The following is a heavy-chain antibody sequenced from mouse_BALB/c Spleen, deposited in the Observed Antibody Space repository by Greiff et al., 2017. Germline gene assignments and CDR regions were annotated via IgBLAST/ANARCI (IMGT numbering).Heavy chain of an antibody. Sequence: EVMLVESGGGLVKPGGSLKLSCAASGFTFSSYAMSWVRQSPEKRLEWVAEISSGGSYTYYPDTVTGRFIISRDNAKNTLYLEMSSLRSEDTAMYYCARADYDYDRAMDYWGQGTSVTVSS. J-gene: IGHJ4*01. CDR1: GFTFSSYA. CDR3: ARADYDYDRAMDY. D-gene: IGHD2-4*01. CDR2: ISSGGSYT. V-gene: IGHV5-9-4*01.